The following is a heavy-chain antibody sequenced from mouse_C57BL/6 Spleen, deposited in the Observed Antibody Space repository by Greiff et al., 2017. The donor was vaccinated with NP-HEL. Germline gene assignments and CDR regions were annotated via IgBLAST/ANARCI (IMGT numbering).Heavy chain of an antibody. CDR3: ARSGIYYDYDGDYFDY. Sequence: EVKLMESGGGLVKPGGSLKLSCAASGFTFSDYGMHWVRQAPEKGLEWVAYISSGSSTIYYADTVKGRFPISRDNAKNTLFLQMTSLRSEDTAMYYCARSGIYYDYDGDYFDYWGQGTTLTVSS. V-gene: IGHV5-17*01. CDR1: GFTFSDYG. CDR2: ISSGSSTI. D-gene: IGHD2-4*01. J-gene: IGHJ2*01.